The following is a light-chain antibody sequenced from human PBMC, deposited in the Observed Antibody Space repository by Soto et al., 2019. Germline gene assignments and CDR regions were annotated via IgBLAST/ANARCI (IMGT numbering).Light chain of an antibody. CDR3: SSYTGSNTWV. CDR1: SSDVGGYNY. CDR2: EVS. Sequence: QSALTQPASVSGSPGQSITISCTGTSSDVGGYNYVSWYQQYPGKAPKLMIYEVSDRPSGVSNRFSGSKSDNTASLTISRLLAEDEADYYCSSYTGSNTWVFGGGTKLTVL. V-gene: IGLV2-14*01. J-gene: IGLJ3*02.